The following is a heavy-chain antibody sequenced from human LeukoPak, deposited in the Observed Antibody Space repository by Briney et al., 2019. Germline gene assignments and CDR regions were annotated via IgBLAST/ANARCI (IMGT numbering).Heavy chain of an antibody. CDR2: ISGSGGST. Sequence: GGSLRLSCAASGFTFSSYAMSWVRQAPGKGLEWVSAISGSGGSTYYADSVKGRFTISRDNSKNTLYLQMNSLRAEDTAVYYCAKDSPGEVAATLAGSFDYWGQGTLVTVSS. CDR3: AKDSPGEVAATLAGSFDY. J-gene: IGHJ4*02. D-gene: IGHD2-15*01. V-gene: IGHV3-23*01. CDR1: GFTFSSYA.